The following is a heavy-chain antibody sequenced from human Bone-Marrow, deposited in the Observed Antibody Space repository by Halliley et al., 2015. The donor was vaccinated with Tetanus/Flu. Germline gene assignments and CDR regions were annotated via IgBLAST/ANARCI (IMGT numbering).Heavy chain of an antibody. CDR3: ARGRATDRSEYFQH. Sequence: WFGYIPSRGIPYYTPSVRSRVSISADTSRNQFSLNLSSVTAADTAVYYCARGRATDRSEYFQHWGQGTLVTVSS. CDR2: IPSRGIP. V-gene: IGHV4-31*02. J-gene: IGHJ1*01.